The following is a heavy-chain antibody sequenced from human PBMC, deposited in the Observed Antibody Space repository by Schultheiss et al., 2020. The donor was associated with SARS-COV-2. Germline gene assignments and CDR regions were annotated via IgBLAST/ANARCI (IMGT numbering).Heavy chain of an antibody. J-gene: IGHJ3*02. V-gene: IGHV5-51*01. Sequence: GGSLRLSCKGSGYSFTSYWIGWVRQMPGKGLEWMGIIYPGDSDTRYSPSFQGQVTISADKSISTAYLQWSSLKASDTAMYYCTRRRSPNTFDTWGQGTMVTVSS. CDR3: TRRRSPNTFDT. CDR1: GYSFTSYW. CDR2: IYPGDSDT.